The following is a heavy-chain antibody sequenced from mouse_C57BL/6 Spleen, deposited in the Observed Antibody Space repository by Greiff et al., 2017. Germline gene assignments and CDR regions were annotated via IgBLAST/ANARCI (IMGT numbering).Heavy chain of an antibody. CDR3: AINRSDDYDGWDCDG. CDR2: IYPGSGST. J-gene: IGHJ1*03. CDR1: GYTFTSYW. D-gene: IGHD2-4*01. V-gene: IGHV1-55*01. Sequence: QVQLQQPGAELVKPGASVKMSCKASGYTFTSYWITWVKQRPGQGLEWIGDIYPGSGSTNYNEKFKSKATLTVDTSSSTAYMQLSSLTSEDSAVYYCAINRSDDYDGWDCDGWGTGTTVTVSS.